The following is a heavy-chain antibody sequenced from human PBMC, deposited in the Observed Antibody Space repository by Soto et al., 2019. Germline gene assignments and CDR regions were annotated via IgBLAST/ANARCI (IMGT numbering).Heavy chain of an antibody. V-gene: IGHV3-30*18. CDR2: ISYDGSNK. J-gene: IGHJ4*02. D-gene: IGHD3-10*01. Sequence: QVQLVESGGGVVQPGRSLRFSCAASGFTFSSYGMHWVRQAPGKGLEWVAVISYDGSNKYYADSVKGRFTISRDNSKNTLYLQMNSLRAEDTAVYYCAKANTYYYGSGSCDYWGQGTLVTVSS. CDR3: AKANTYYYGSGSCDY. CDR1: GFTFSSYG.